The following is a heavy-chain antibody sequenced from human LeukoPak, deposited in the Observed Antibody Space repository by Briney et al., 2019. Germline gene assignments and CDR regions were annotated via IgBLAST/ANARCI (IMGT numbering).Heavy chain of an antibody. CDR2: INPSGGST. V-gene: IGHV1-46*03. Sequence: ASVKVSCKASGYTFTSYYTHWVRQAPGQGLEWMGIINPSGGSTSYAQKFQGRVTMTRDTSTSTVYMELSSLRSEDTAVYYCAKVAASSGELLWDPDYRGQGTLVTVSS. CDR1: GYTFTSYY. D-gene: IGHD3-10*01. CDR3: AKVAASSGELLWDPDY. J-gene: IGHJ4*02.